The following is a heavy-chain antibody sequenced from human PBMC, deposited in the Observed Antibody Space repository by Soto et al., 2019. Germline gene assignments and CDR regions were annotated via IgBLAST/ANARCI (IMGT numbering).Heavy chain of an antibody. CDR1: GGSISSSNW. CDR2: IYHSGST. CDR3: ATRPPYNWNVVWFDP. J-gene: IGHJ5*02. Sequence: QVQLQESGPGLVKPSGTLSLTCAVSGGSISSSNWWSWVRQPPGKGLEWIGEIYHSGSTNYNPSPKSRVTISGDKSKTQFSLKLSSVTAADTAVYYCATRPPYNWNVVWFDPWGQGTLVTVSS. V-gene: IGHV4-4*02. D-gene: IGHD1-20*01.